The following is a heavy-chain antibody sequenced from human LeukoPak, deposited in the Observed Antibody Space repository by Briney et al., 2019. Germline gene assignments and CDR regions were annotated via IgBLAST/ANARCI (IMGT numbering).Heavy chain of an antibody. V-gene: IGHV3-48*02. CDR1: GFTFSSYS. D-gene: IGHD6-13*01. CDR3: ARGPMYSSRFAGDY. Sequence: GGSLRLFRAASGFTFSSYSINWVRQAPGKGLEWVSYISSSSSTIYYADSVKGRFTISRDKAKNALYLQMNSLRDEDTAVYYCARGPMYSSRFAGDYWGQGTLVTVSS. CDR2: ISSSSSTI. J-gene: IGHJ4*02.